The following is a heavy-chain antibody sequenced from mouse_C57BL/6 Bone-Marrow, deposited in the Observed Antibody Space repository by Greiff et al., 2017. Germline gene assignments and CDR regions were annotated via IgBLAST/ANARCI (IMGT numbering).Heavy chain of an antibody. Sequence: VQLQQPGAELVMPGASVKLSCKASGYTFTSYWMHWVKQRPGQGLEWIGEIDPSDSYTNYNQKFKGKSTLTVDKSSSTAYMQLSSLTSEDSAVSDCASRGKGFNYGYDMDYWGEGTSVTVSS. CDR2: IDPSDSYT. D-gene: IGHD1-1*01. V-gene: IGHV1-69*01. CDR1: GYTFTSYW. CDR3: ASRGKGFNYGYDMDY. J-gene: IGHJ4*01.